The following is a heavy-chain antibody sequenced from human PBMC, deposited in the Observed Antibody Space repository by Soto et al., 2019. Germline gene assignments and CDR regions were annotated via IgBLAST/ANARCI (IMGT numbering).Heavy chain of an antibody. Sequence: KPSETLSLTCTVSGGSISSYYWSWIRQPPGKGLEWIGYIYYSGSTNYNPSLKSRVTISVDTSKNQFSLKLSSVTAADTAVYYCARAGYSSSPGSFDPWGQGTLVTVSS. D-gene: IGHD6-13*01. CDR2: IYYSGST. V-gene: IGHV4-59*01. J-gene: IGHJ5*02. CDR3: ARAGYSSSPGSFDP. CDR1: GGSISSYY.